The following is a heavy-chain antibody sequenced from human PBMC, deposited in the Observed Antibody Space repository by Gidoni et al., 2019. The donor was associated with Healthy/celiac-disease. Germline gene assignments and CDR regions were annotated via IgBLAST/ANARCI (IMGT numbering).Heavy chain of an antibody. V-gene: IGHV3-30-3*01. J-gene: IGHJ4*02. D-gene: IGHD4-17*01. CDR2: ISYDVSNK. CDR3: ASSPYGDYSY. CDR1: GFTFSSYA. Sequence: QVQLVESGGGVVQPGRSLRLSCAASGFTFSSYAMPWVRKAPGKWLEWVAVISYDVSNKYYADSVKGRFTISRDNSKNTLYLQMNSLRAEDTAVYYWASSPYGDYSYWGQGTLVTVSS.